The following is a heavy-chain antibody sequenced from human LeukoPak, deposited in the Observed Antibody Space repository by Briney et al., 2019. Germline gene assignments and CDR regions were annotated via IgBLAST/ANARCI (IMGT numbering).Heavy chain of an antibody. Sequence: GGSLRLSCAASGFTFSSYGMHWVRQAPGKGLEWVAFIRYDGSNKYYADSVKGRFTISRDNSKNTLYLQMNSLRAEDTAVYYCAREGPIAALSFDYWGQGTLVTVSS. D-gene: IGHD6-6*01. CDR2: IRYDGSNK. CDR1: GFTFSSYG. J-gene: IGHJ4*02. V-gene: IGHV3-30*02. CDR3: AREGPIAALSFDY.